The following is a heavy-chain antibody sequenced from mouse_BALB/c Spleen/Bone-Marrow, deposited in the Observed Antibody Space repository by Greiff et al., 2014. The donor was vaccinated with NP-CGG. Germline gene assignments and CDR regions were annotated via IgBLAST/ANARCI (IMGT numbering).Heavy chain of an antibody. CDR3: TREGIYFGYDVPMDY. CDR2: IDPETGGT. V-gene: IGHV1-15*01. Sequence: VQGVESGAELVRPGASVTLSCKASGYKFTDYEMHWVKQTPVHGLEWIGSIDPETGGTAYNQNFKGKATLTADRSSTTAYMELRSRTEEDAAGYYCTREGIYFGYDVPMDYWGQGTSVTVSS. D-gene: IGHD2-2*01. J-gene: IGHJ4*01. CDR1: GYKFTDYE.